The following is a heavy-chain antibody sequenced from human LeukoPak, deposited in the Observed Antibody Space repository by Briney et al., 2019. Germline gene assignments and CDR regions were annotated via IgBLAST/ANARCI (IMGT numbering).Heavy chain of an antibody. V-gene: IGHV3-49*04. Sequence: GRSLRLSCTASGFTFGDYAMSWVRQAPGKGLEWVGFIRSKAYGGTTEYAASVKGGFTISRDDSKSIAYLQMNSLKTEDTAVYYCTIHSHYYDSSFVSDWGQGTLVTVSS. CDR2: IRSKAYGGTT. CDR3: TIHSHYYDSSFVSD. D-gene: IGHD3-22*01. J-gene: IGHJ4*02. CDR1: GFTFGDYA.